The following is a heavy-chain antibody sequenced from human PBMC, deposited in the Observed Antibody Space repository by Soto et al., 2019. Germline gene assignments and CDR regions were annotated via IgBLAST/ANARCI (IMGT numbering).Heavy chain of an antibody. CDR1: GFTFSSYA. J-gene: IGHJ3*01. V-gene: IGHV3-30-3*01. Sequence: GGALRLSCAASGFTFSSYAMRWVRQAPGKGLEWVAVISYDGSNKYYADSVKGRFTISRDNSNNSLYLQMNSLRAEDTAVYYCARDQLYYNDISGRPLNAFDVWGQGTMVTVS. CDR3: ARDQLYYNDISGRPLNAFDV. CDR2: ISYDGSNK. D-gene: IGHD3-22*01.